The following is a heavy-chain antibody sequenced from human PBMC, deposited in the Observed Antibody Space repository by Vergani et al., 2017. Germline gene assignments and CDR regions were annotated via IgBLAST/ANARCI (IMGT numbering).Heavy chain of an antibody. J-gene: IGHJ4*02. CDR1: GYSFTSYW. CDR2: IYPGDSDT. CDR3: ARQYGSGSYYHIGSPLNSTFDY. V-gene: IGHV5-51*01. D-gene: IGHD3-10*01. Sequence: EVQLVQSGAEVKKPGESLKISCKGSGYSFTSYWIGWVRQMPGKGLEWMGIIYPGDSDTRYSPSFQGQVTISADKSISTAYLQWSSLKASDTAMYYCARQYGSGSYYHIGSPLNSTFDYWGQGTLVTVSS.